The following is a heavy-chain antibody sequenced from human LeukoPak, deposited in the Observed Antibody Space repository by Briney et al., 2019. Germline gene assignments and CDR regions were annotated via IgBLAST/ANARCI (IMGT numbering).Heavy chain of an antibody. V-gene: IGHV4-59*02. J-gene: IGHJ4*02. Sequence: SETLSLTCTVSGASVRGYYWSWIRQPPGKGLEWIGYIHYTGNTDYNPSLTSRVTMSVDTSKNQFSLMLTSVTAADTAVYYCARGYGSGSYNNFNQWGQGLLVAVSS. CDR2: IHYTGNT. D-gene: IGHD3-10*01. CDR3: ARGYGSGSYNNFNQ. CDR1: GASVRGYY.